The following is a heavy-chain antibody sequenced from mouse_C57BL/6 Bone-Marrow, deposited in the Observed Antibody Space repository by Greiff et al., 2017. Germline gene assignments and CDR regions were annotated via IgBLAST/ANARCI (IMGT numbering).Heavy chain of an antibody. CDR3: ARGGKRPYFDV. Sequence: EVKLVESEGGLVQPGSSMKLSCTASGFTFSDYYMAWVRQVPEKGLEWVANINYDGSSTYYLDSLKSRFIISRDNAKNILYLQMSSLKSEDTATYYCARGGKRPYFDVWGTGTTVTVSS. CDR2: INYDGSST. CDR1: GFTFSDYY. V-gene: IGHV5-16*01. J-gene: IGHJ1*03.